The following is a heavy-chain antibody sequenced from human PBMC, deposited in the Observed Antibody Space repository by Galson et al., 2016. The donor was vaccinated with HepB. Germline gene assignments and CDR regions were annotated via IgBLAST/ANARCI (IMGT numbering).Heavy chain of an antibody. CDR3: AAGAWEFFQH. J-gene: IGHJ1*01. V-gene: IGHV1-18*01. CDR2: ISGNNGET. CDR1: GGTFGNYA. D-gene: IGHD2-8*02. Sequence: SVKVSCKASGGTFGNYAITWVRQAPGQGLEWMGWISGNNGETKLAQKFQGRVTMTTDTPTSTGYMELRSLRSDDTAVYYCAAGAWEFFQHWGQGTLVIVSS.